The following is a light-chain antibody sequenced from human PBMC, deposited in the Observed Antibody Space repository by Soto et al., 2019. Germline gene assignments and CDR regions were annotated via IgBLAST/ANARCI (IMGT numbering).Light chain of an antibody. V-gene: IGKV1-5*01. CDR3: QQYSTYSLT. J-gene: IGKJ4*01. Sequence: DIQMTQSPSTLSASVGDRVTISCRASQSVSAWLAWYQQKPGNAPKLLISDASSLKSGVPSRFSGSGYGTEFTLPISSLQPEDFATYYCQQYSTYSLTFGGGTKVEIK. CDR1: QSVSAW. CDR2: DAS.